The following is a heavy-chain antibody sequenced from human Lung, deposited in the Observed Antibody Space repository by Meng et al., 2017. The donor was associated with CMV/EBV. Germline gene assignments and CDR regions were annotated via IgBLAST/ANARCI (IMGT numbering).Heavy chain of an antibody. CDR3: AKDGKSGGYFNY. V-gene: IGHV3-30*02. Sequence: EFGGGVVQPGGSLRLSCGASGLSTYGMHWVRQVPGKGLEWVAFIWFDGSSKYYADSVKGRFSISRDNSKNTLYLQMNSLRPEDTGVYYCAKDGKSGGYFNYWGQGTLVTVSS. D-gene: IGHD1-1*01. J-gene: IGHJ4*02. CDR2: IWFDGSSK. CDR1: GLSTYG.